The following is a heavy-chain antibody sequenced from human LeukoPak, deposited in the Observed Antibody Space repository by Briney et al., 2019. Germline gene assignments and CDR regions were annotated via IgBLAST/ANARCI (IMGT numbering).Heavy chain of an antibody. J-gene: IGHJ6*02. Sequence: GGSLRLSCSASGFTFSSYTMHWVRQAPGKGLEYVSAIGGSGGTTFYADSVKGRFTISRDNSNNTLYLQMSILRTEDTAVYYCVNGGIKIGVDAWGQGTTVTVSS. V-gene: IGHV3-64D*06. CDR1: GFTFSSYT. CDR3: VNGGIKIGVDA. D-gene: IGHD3-16*01. CDR2: IGGSGGTT.